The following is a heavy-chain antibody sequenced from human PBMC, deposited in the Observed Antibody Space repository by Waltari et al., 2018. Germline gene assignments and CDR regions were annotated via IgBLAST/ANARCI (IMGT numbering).Heavy chain of an antibody. V-gene: IGHV3-48*01. CDR2: TWTTSNTI. J-gene: IGHJ3*01. Sequence: EVQLVESGGGLVQPGGSLRLSCAVSGFKFSDCSINWVRQAPGKGLEWVSHTWTTSNTIHYADSVKGRFTISRDNAKSSLYLQMSSLRVEDTAVYYCVRDSDYAFDFWGPGTMVTVSS. CDR1: GFKFSDCS. CDR3: VRDSDYAFDF.